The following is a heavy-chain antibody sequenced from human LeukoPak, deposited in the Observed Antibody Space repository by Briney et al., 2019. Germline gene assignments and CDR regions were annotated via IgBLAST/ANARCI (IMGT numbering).Heavy chain of an antibody. J-gene: IGHJ4*02. CDR2: INTDGSST. CDR1: GFTFSDYY. D-gene: IGHD1-26*01. V-gene: IGHV3-74*01. CDR3: ASRISSGNYFFDY. Sequence: GGSLRLSCAASGFTFSDYYMSWIRQVPGKGLVWVSRINTDGSSTTYADSVKGRFTISRDNAKNTLYLQMNRLRAEDTAVYYCASRISSGNYFFDYWGQGTLVTVSS.